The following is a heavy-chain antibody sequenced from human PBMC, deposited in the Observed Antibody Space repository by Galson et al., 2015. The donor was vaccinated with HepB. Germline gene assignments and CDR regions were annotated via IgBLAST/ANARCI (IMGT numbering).Heavy chain of an antibody. Sequence: SLRLSCAASGFTFSSYAMSWVRQAPGKGLEWVSAISGSGGSTYYADSVKGRFTISRDNSKNTLYLQMNSLRAEDTAVYYCAKDLSDYGGNSGVFDYWGQGTLVTVSS. CDR2: ISGSGGST. D-gene: IGHD4-23*01. V-gene: IGHV3-23*01. CDR1: GFTFSSYA. J-gene: IGHJ4*02. CDR3: AKDLSDYGGNSGVFDY.